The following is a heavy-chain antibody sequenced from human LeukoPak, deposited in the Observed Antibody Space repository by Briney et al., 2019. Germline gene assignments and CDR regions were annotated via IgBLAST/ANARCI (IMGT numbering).Heavy chain of an antibody. V-gene: IGHV3-48*03. Sequence: GGSLRLSCAASGFTFSSFEMNWVRQAPGEGLEWVSYISTSGSTTYYADSVRGRFTISRDDAKNSVYLQMHSLRAEDTADYYCAREDDSSGYYYGRFDQWGQGALVTVSS. CDR2: ISTSGSTT. CDR3: AREDDSSGYYYGRFDQ. D-gene: IGHD3-22*01. J-gene: IGHJ4*02. CDR1: GFTFSSFE.